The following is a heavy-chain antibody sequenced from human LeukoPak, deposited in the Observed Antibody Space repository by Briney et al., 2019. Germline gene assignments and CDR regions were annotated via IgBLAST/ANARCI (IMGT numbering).Heavy chain of an antibody. CDR3: ARESYYYDSSGYYYSGANWFDP. CDR1: GFTFSSYW. CDR2: IKQDGSEE. J-gene: IGHJ5*02. Sequence: GGSLRLSCAASGFTFSSYWMSWVRQAPGKGLEWVANIKQDGSEEYYVDSVKGRFTISRDNAKNSLYLQMNSLRAEDTAVYYCARESYYYDSSGYYYSGANWFDPWGQGTLVTVSS. D-gene: IGHD3-22*01. V-gene: IGHV3-7*01.